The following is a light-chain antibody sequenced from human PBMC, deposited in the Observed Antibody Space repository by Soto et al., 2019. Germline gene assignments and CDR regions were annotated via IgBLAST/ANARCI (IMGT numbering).Light chain of an antibody. CDR1: EDVSNS. Sequence: DIVLTQSQATRSLSPGERATLSCRASEDVSNSLAWYQQKPGQSPRLLIYDVSNRATGIPSRFSGSGSGADFTLPISGREPDDFVVYYCQQRYNWPRTFAQGTKVEI. CDR3: QQRYNWPRT. CDR2: DVS. J-gene: IGKJ1*01. V-gene: IGKV3-11*01.